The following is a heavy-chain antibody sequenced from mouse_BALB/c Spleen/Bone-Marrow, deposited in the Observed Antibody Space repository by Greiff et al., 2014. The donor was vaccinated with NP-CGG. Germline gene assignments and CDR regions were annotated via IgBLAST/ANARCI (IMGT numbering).Heavy chain of an antibody. CDR1: GYAFSSYW. D-gene: IGHD2-10*02. CDR3: ARQYGNYFDY. V-gene: IGHV1-80*01. J-gene: IGHJ2*01. CDR2: IYPGDGDT. Sequence: QVQLPQSGAELVRPGSSVKISCKASGYAFSSYWMNWVKQRPGQGLEWIGQIYPGDGDTNYNGKFKGKATLTADKSSSTAYMQLSSLTSEDSAVYFCARQYGNYFDYWGQGTTLTVSS.